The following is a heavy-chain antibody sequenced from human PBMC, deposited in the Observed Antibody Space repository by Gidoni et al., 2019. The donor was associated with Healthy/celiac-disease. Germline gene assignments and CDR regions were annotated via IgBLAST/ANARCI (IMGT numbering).Heavy chain of an antibody. CDR1: GGTFSSYA. CDR2: IIPLFGTA. D-gene: IGHD2-15*01. CDR3: ARDPAGGYCSGGSCNWFDP. V-gene: IGHV1-69*19. J-gene: IGHJ5*02. Sequence: QVQLVQSGAEVKKPGSSVKVSCKASGGTFSSYAISWVRQAPGQGLEWMGGIIPLFGTANYEQKVQGRVTINADESTSTAYMELSSLRSEDTAVYYCARDPAGGYCSGGSCNWFDPWGQGTLVTVSS.